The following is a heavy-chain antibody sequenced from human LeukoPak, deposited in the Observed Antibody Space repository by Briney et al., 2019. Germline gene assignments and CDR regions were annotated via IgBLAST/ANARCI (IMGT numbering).Heavy chain of an antibody. Sequence: GGSLRLSCAASGFTFSSYGMHWVRQAPGKGLEWVANIKQDGSEKYYVDSVKGRFTISRDNAKNSLYLQMNSLRAEDTAVYYCARYYYGSGSYYFDYWGQGTLVTVSS. D-gene: IGHD3-10*01. J-gene: IGHJ4*02. V-gene: IGHV3-7*01. CDR1: GFTFSSYG. CDR2: IKQDGSEK. CDR3: ARYYYGSGSYYFDY.